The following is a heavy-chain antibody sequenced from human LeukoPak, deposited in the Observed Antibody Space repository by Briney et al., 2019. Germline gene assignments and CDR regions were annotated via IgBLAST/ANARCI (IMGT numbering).Heavy chain of an antibody. CDR2: VKQDVGEK. CDR3: ARDRTTVTVPYYYGLDV. CDR1: GFTFSSHW. Sequence: GGSLRLSCAASGFTFSSHWMSWVRQAPGKGLEWVASVKQDVGEKYYVDSVKGRFTISRDNAKNSLSLHMNSLRVEDTAVYYCARDRTTVTVPYYYGLDVWGQGTTVTVSS. V-gene: IGHV3-7*03. D-gene: IGHD4-17*01. J-gene: IGHJ6*02.